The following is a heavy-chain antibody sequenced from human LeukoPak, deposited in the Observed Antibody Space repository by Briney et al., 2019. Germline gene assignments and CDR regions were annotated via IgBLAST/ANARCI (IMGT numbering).Heavy chain of an antibody. CDR3: VRDRGTYRPIDY. V-gene: IGHV3-21*04. J-gene: IGHJ4*02. Sequence: GGSLRLSCAASAFSLNAYNMNWVRQAPGKGLEWVSSISYTGTYIYYADSVKGRFTISRDNAQNSLYLQINSLRAEDTAIYYCVRDRGTYRPIDYWGQGTLVTVSS. CDR2: ISYTGTYI. CDR1: AFSLNAYN. D-gene: IGHD1-26*01.